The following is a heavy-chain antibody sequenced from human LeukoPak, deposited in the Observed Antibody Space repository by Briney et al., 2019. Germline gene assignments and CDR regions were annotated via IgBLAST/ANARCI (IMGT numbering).Heavy chain of an antibody. CDR1: GGSISSGSW. Sequence: PSETLSLTCAVSGGSISSGSWWNWVRQPPGKGLEWIGEIYHSGSTNCNPSLNSRVTISLDKSKNQFSLKLTSVTAADTAVYYCAGIPGFGELANAFDIWGQGTMVTVSS. V-gene: IGHV4-4*02. CDR3: AGIPGFGELANAFDI. J-gene: IGHJ3*02. CDR2: IYHSGST. D-gene: IGHD3-10*01.